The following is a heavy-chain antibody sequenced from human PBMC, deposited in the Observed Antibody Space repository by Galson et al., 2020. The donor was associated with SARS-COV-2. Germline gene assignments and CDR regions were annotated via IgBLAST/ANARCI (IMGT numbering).Heavy chain of an antibody. V-gene: IGHV4-30-2*01. J-gene: IGHJ3*02. D-gene: IGHD4-17*01. Sequence: SETLSLTCAVSGTSISSGSYSWNWLRQPPGKGLEWIGYTSHSGGTYYNPSLESRVTISGDRSKNQFSLRLSSVTAADTAVYYCARLHYGEYAPEAFDIWGPGTRVTVAS. CDR3: ARLHYGEYAPEAFDI. CDR1: GTSISSGSYS. CDR2: TSHSGGT.